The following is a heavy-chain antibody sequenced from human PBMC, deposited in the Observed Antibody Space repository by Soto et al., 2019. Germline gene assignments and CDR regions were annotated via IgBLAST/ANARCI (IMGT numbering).Heavy chain of an antibody. V-gene: IGHV1-69*13. CDR3: ARWSSDGPPQRSGYFDY. CDR1: GGTFSSYA. CDR2: IIPIFGTA. Sequence: SVKVSCKASGGTFSSYAISWVRQAPGQGLEWMGGIIPIFGTANYAQKFQGRVTITADESTSTAYMELSSLRSEDTAVYYCARWSSDGPPQRSGYFDYWGREPRSPSPQ. J-gene: IGHJ4*02. D-gene: IGHD3-10*01.